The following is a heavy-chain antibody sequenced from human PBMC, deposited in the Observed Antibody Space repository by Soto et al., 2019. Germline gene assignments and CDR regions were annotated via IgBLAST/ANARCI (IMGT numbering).Heavy chain of an antibody. V-gene: IGHV3-23*01. D-gene: IGHD6-19*01. J-gene: IGHJ5*02. CDR3: EKKWLVPWFDP. CDR1: GFTFSSYA. Sequence: GGSLSLSCAASGFTFSSYAMSWVRQAPGKGLEWVSAISGSGGSTYYADSVKGRFTISRDNSKNTLYLQMNSLRAEDTAVYYCEKKWLVPWFDPWGQGTLFTVSS. CDR2: ISGSGGST.